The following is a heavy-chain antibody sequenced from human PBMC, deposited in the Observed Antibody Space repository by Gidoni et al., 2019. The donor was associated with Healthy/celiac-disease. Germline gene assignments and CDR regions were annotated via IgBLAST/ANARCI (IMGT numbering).Heavy chain of an antibody. J-gene: IGHJ4*02. Sequence: QLQLQESGPGLVKPSETLSLTCTVSGGSISSSSYYWGWIRQPPGKGLEWIGSIDYSGSTYYNPSLKLRVTISVDTSKNQFSLKLSSVTAADTALYYCARLTLYYFDYWGQGTLVTVSS. CDR1: GGSISSSSYY. V-gene: IGHV4-39*01. CDR2: IDYSGST. CDR3: ARLTLYYFDY.